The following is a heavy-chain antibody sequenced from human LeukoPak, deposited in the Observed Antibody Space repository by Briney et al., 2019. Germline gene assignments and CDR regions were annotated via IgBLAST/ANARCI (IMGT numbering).Heavy chain of an antibody. D-gene: IGHD3-16*01. Sequence: GGSLRLSCAASGFTFSSYWMSWVRQAPGKGLEWVANIKQDGSEKYYVDSVKGRFTISRDNAKKSLYLQMNSLRAEDTAVYYCARVPAYYDYVWGNFRPYYFDYWGQGTLVTVSS. J-gene: IGHJ4*02. V-gene: IGHV3-7*01. CDR1: GFTFSSYW. CDR2: IKQDGSEK. CDR3: ARVPAYYDYVWGNFRPYYFDY.